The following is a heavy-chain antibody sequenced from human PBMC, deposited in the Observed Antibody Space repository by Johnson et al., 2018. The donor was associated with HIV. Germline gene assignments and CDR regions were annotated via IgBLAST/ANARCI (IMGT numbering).Heavy chain of an antibody. CDR1: GFTVSSNY. V-gene: IGHV3-53*01. CDR2: IYSGGST. CDR3: ARDRKWVGARSGDAFDI. D-gene: IGHD2-15*01. J-gene: IGHJ3*02. Sequence: VQLVESGGGLIQPGWSLRLSCAASGFTVSSNYMSWVRQAPGKGLEWVSVIYSGGSTYYADSVKGRFTISRDNSENTVYLQMNSLRAEDTAVYFCARDRKWVGARSGDAFDIWGQGTMVTVSS.